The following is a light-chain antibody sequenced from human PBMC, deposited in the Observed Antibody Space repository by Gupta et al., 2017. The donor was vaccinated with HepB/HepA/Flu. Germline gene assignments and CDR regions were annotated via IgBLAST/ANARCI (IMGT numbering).Light chain of an antibody. V-gene: IGLV2-23*02. CDR3: CSYAGSETLV. CDR1: SSDIGTYDF. CDR2: EVT. J-gene: IGLJ3*02. Sequence: QSALTQPVSWSGSPGQAITISCTGSSSDIGTYDFVSWFQQHPGKAPNLMIYEVTKRPSGVSNRFYGSKSGNTASLTISGLQAEDEACYHCCSYAGSETLVFGGGTKLTVL.